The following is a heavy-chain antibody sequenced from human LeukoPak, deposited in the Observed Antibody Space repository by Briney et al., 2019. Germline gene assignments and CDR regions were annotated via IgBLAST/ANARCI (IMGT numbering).Heavy chain of an antibody. Sequence: GGSQRLSCAASGVKFSDHYIDWVRQAPGKGLEGVGRSRNKARSYTTEYAASVEGRFTISRGVSESSLYLQMTSMRTEATSVYYCDRMDINANNGMYVWGQGTTVTVSS. D-gene: IGHD1/OR15-1a*01. V-gene: IGHV3-72*01. CDR1: GVKFSDHY. CDR2: SRNKARSYTT. J-gene: IGHJ6*02. CDR3: DRMDINANNGMYV.